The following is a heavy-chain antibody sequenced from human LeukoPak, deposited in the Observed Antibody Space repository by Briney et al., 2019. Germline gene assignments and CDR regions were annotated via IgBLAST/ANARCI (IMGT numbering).Heavy chain of an antibody. J-gene: IGHJ4*02. V-gene: IGHV3-23*01. CDR1: GFTFNSYA. CDR3: AGNDYGDYVTILPHYYFDY. CDR2: ISGSGADT. D-gene: IGHD4-17*01. Sequence: PGGSLRLSCAASGFTFNSYAMSWVRQAPVKGLEWVSAISGSGADTFYVDSVKGRFTISRDNSKNTLYLQMNSLRAEDTAVYYCAGNDYGDYVTILPHYYFDYWGQGTLVTVSS.